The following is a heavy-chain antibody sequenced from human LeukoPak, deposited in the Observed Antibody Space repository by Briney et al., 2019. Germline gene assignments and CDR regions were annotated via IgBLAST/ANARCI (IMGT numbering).Heavy chain of an antibody. CDR1: GYSFTSYW. V-gene: IGHV5-10-1*01. CDR2: IDPSDSYS. J-gene: IGHJ4*02. Sequence: GESLKISCKGSGYSFTSYWISWVRQMPGKGLEWMGKIDPSDSYSDYSTSFQGHVTISADKSISTTYLQWSSLKASDAAMYYCARRCGSESYCDYWGQGTLVTVSS. D-gene: IGHD3-10*01. CDR3: ARRCGSESYCDY.